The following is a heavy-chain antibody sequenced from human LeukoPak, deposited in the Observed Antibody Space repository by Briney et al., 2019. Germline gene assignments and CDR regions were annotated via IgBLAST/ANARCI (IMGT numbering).Heavy chain of an antibody. CDR2: ISAYNGNT. V-gene: IGHV1-18*01. J-gene: IGHJ6*03. D-gene: IGHD2-15*01. CDR1: GYTFTSYG. Sequence: GASVKVSCKASGYTFTSYGISWVRQAPGQGLEWMGWISAYNGNTNYAQKLQGRVTMTTDTSTSTAYMELRSLRSDDTAVYYCARDVLRYCSGGSCPMDVWGKGTTVTVPS. CDR3: ARDVLRYCSGGSCPMDV.